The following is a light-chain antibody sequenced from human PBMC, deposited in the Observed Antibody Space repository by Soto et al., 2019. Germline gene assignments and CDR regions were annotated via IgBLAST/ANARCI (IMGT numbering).Light chain of an antibody. Sequence: EVVLTQSPASLSLSPGERATLSCGASQIVSSNYLAWSQQKPGLAPRLLIYDASTSATGIPDRFRGSGSARDFTRTITRLTPEDSAVYYCEQYDDSPRSTFGGGNEVEIK. CDR3: EQYDDSPRST. V-gene: IGKV3D-20*01. CDR1: QIVSSNY. CDR2: DAS. J-gene: IGKJ4*01.